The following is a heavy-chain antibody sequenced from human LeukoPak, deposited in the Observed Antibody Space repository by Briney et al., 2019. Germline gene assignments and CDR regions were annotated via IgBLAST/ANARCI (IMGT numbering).Heavy chain of an antibody. CDR3: ARSPDRDYSAMGSCGFDP. CDR1: GFTFSAYS. Sequence: GGSLRLSCVTSGFTFSAYSMDWVRQAPGKGLEWVSSISSDNRHIFYADSVKGRFTISRDNARNSLFLHMISLRDEDTAVYYCARSPDRDYSAMGSCGFDPWGQGTLVTVSS. J-gene: IGHJ5*02. D-gene: IGHD2-2*01. V-gene: IGHV3-21*06. CDR2: ISSDNRHI.